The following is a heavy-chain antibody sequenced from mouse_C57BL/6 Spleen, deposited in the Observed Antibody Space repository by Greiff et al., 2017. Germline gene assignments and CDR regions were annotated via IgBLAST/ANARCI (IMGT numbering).Heavy chain of an antibody. V-gene: IGHV1-26*01. CDR2: INPNNGGT. CDR1: GYTFTDYY. CDR3: ASWLFDY. J-gene: IGHJ2*01. Sequence: EVQLQQSGPELVKPGASVKISCKASGYTFTDYYMNWVKQSHGKSLEWIGDINPNNGGTSYKQQFKGKGTLTVDESSRTAYMELHSLTSEDSAIYYCASWLFDYWGQGTTLTVSS.